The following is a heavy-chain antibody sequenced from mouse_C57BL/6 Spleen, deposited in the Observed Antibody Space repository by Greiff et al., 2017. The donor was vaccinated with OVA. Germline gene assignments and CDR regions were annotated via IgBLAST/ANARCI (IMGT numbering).Heavy chain of an antibody. V-gene: IGHV1-64*01. CDR1: GYTFTSYW. CDR2: IHPNSGST. D-gene: IGHD1-1*01. J-gene: IGHJ2*01. Sequence: QVQLQQPGAELVKPGASVKLYCKASGYTFTSYWMHWVKQRPGQGLEWIGMIHPNSGSTNYNEKFKSKATLTVDKSSSTAYMQLSSLTSEDSAGYYCASEIIDGFDYWGQGTTLTVSS. CDR3: ASEIIDGFDY.